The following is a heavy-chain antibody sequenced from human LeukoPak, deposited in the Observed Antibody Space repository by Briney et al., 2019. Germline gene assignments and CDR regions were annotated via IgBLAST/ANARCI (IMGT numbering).Heavy chain of an antibody. J-gene: IGHJ4*02. CDR3: ARHRGYGFDY. CDR1: GGSISSYY. Sequence: PSETLSLTCAVSGGSISSYYLSWIRQPPGKGLEWIGYIYYSGSTNYNPSLKSRVTISVDPSKNQFSLKLSSVTAADTAVNYCARHRGYGFDYWGQGTLVTVSS. V-gene: IGHV4-59*08. D-gene: IGHD3-10*01. CDR2: IYYSGST.